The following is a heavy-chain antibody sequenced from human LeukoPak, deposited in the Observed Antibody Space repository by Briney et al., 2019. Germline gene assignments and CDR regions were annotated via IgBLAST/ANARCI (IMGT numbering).Heavy chain of an antibody. CDR2: FNQYRSPN. V-gene: IGHV3-7*05. CDR1: GFFFSNSW. CDR3: ARDIGYNAFDY. D-gene: IGHD5-24*01. Sequence: TGGSLRLSCADSGFFFSNSWMAWVRQAPGRGLECLSNFNQYRSPNSCLHSVNGRFTLSRDNANNSLYLQMNSLRAEDTAMYYCARDIGYNAFDYFGQGTLVTVSS. J-gene: IGHJ4*02.